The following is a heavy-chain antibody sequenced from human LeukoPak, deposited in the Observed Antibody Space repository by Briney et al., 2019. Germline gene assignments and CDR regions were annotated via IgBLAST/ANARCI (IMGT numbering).Heavy chain of an antibody. J-gene: IGHJ4*02. D-gene: IGHD6-19*01. CDR3: ARDGYYSGWYPGGGFLDY. V-gene: IGHV3-30-3*01. CDR1: GFTFSSYA. CDR2: ISYDGNNK. Sequence: PGGSLRLSCEASGFTFSSYAIHWVRQAPGKGLEWVAVISYDGNNKYYADSVKGRFIISRDNSKNTLYLQMNSLRTEDTAVYYCARDGYYSGWYPGGGFLDYWGQGTLVTVSS.